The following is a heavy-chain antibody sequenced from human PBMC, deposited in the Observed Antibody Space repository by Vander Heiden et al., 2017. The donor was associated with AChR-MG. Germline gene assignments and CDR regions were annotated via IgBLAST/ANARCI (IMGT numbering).Heavy chain of an antibody. CDR2: ISWNSGSI. V-gene: IGHV3-9*01. D-gene: IGHD2-2*01. CDR3: ATSSTSYYYYYYGMDV. CDR1: GFTFDDYD. Sequence: EVQLVESGGGLVQPGRSLRLSCAASGFTFDDYDMQWVRQAPGKGLEWVSGISWNSGSIGYADSVKGRFTISRDNAKNSLYLQMNSLRAEDTALYYCATSSTSYYYYYYGMDVWGQGTTVTVSS. J-gene: IGHJ6*02.